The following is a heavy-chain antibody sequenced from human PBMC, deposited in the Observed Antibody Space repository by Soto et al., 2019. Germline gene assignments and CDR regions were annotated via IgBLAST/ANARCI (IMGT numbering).Heavy chain of an antibody. CDR3: ARDPTIFGVVTPYYFDY. D-gene: IGHD3-3*01. Sequence: EVQLVESGGGLVKPGGSLRLSCAASGVTFSRYNLNWVRQAPVKGLEWVSSITSNSNYIYYADSLKGRFTISRDNAKNSLYLQINSLRAEDTAVYYCARDPTIFGVVTPYYFDYWGQGTLVTVSS. J-gene: IGHJ4*02. CDR1: GVTFSRYN. CDR2: ITSNSNYI. V-gene: IGHV3-21*01.